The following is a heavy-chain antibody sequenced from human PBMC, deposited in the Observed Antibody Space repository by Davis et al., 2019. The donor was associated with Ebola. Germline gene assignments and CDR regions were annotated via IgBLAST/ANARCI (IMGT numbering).Heavy chain of an antibody. Sequence: AASVKVSCKASGYTFTSYAMHWVRQAPGQRREGMGWINAGNGNTKYSQKFQGRVTITRDTSASTAYMELSSLRSEDTAVYYCARAAIPVVIAIFDWDYFDYWGQGTLVTVSS. J-gene: IGHJ4*02. CDR1: GYTFTSYA. CDR2: INAGNGNT. V-gene: IGHV1-3*01. CDR3: ARAAIPVVIAIFDWDYFDY. D-gene: IGHD2-21*01.